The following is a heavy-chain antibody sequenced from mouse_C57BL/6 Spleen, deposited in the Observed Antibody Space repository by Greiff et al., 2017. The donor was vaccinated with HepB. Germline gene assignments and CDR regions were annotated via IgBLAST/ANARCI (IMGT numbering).Heavy chain of an antibody. J-gene: IGHJ4*01. D-gene: IGHD1-1*01. CDR2: INPSSGYT. CDR3: ARDYGSSRYYAMDY. CDR1: GYTFTSYW. V-gene: IGHV1-7*01. Sequence: VQLQQSGAELAKPGASVKLSCKASGYTFTSYWMHWVKQRPGQGLEWIGYINPSSGYTKYNQKFKDKATLPADKSSSTAYMQLSSLTYEDSAVYYCARDYGSSRYYAMDYWGQGTSVTVSS.